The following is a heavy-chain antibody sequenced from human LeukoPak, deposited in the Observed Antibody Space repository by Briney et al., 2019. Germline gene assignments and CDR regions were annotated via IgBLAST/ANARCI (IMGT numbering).Heavy chain of an antibody. CDR2: ISSSGSTI. Sequence: GGSLRLSCAASGFTFSDYYMSWIRQAPGKGLEWVSYISSSGSTIYYADSVKGRFTISRDNAKNSLYLQMNSLRAEDTAVYYCARTHYYGSGSYGYMDVWGKGTTVTISS. D-gene: IGHD3-10*01. CDR1: GFTFSDYY. CDR3: ARTHYYGSGSYGYMDV. V-gene: IGHV3-11*01. J-gene: IGHJ6*03.